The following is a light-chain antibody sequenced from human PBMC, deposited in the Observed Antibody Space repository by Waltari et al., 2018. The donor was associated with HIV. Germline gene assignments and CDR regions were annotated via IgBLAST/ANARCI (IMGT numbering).Light chain of an antibody. CDR1: SSDVGGYDY. CDR3: SSYTSSTPYV. V-gene: IGLV2-14*01. CDR2: EVS. Sequence: QSALTQPASVSGSPGQSITISCTGTSSDVGGYDYVSWYQLYPGKAPKLMIYEVSNRPSGVSNRFSGSKSGNTASLTISGLQAEDEADYYCSSYTSSTPYVFGTGTKVTVL. J-gene: IGLJ1*01.